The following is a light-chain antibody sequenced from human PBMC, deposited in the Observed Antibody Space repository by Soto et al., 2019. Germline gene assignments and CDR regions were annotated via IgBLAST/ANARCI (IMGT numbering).Light chain of an antibody. V-gene: IGKV1-6*01. CDR1: QDIRNA. CDR2: AAS. CDR3: LQDYNYPFT. J-gene: IGKJ3*01. Sequence: AIQMTQSPSSLSASVGDRVTITCRASQDIRNALGWYQQKPGQAPNLLIYAASTLQSGVPSRFSGSGSGTDFTLTISSLQPEDFATYYCLQDYNYPFTFGPGTKVHIK.